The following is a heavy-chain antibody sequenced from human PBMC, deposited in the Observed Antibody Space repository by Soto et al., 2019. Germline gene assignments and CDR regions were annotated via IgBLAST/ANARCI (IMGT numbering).Heavy chain of an antibody. Sequence: PGGSLRLSCAASGFTFSTYAMSWVRQAPGKGLEWVSAISGGGDTTYYANSVKGRFTISRDNSKNTLYLQMNSLRAEDTAVYYCAKGSYRPHDYWGQGTLVTVSS. J-gene: IGHJ4*02. D-gene: IGHD1-26*01. CDR2: ISGGGDTT. CDR3: AKGSYRPHDY. CDR1: GFTFSTYA. V-gene: IGHV3-23*01.